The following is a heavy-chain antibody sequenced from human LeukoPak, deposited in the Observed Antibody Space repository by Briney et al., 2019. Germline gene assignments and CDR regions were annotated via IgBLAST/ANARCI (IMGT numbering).Heavy chain of an antibody. CDR1: GFTFSSYS. J-gene: IGHJ4*02. CDR2: ISSSSSYI. V-gene: IGHV3-21*01. CDR3: ARAIGDWYYFDY. D-gene: IGHD1-26*01. Sequence: GRSLRLSCAASGFTFSSYSMNWVRQAPGKGLEWVSSISSSSSYIYYADSVKGRFTISRDNAKNSLYLQMNSLRAEDTAVYYCARAIGDWYYFDYWGQGTLVTVSS.